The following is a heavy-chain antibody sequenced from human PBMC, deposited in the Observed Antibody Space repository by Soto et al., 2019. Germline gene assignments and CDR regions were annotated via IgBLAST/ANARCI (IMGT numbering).Heavy chain of an antibody. V-gene: IGHV3-30*18. D-gene: IGHD3-22*01. Sequence: GGSLRLSCAASGFTFSSYGMHWVRQAPGKGLEWVAVISYDGSNKYYADSVKGRFTISRDNSKNTLYLQMNSLRAEDTAVYYCAKGLPDSSVWGAFDIWGQGIMVTVSS. CDR1: GFTFSSYG. J-gene: IGHJ3*02. CDR3: AKGLPDSSVWGAFDI. CDR2: ISYDGSNK.